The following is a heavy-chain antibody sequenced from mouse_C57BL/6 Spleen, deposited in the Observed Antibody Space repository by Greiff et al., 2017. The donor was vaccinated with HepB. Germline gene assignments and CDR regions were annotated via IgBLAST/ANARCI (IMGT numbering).Heavy chain of an antibody. J-gene: IGHJ4*01. CDR1: GYTFNSYW. D-gene: IGHD2-3*01. Sequence: QVQLKQPGAELVMPGASVKLSCKASGYTFNSYWMHWVKQRPGQGLEWIGEIDPSDSYTNYNQKFKGKSTLTVDKSSSTAYMQLSSLTSEDSAVYYCARSGYSYAMDYWGQGTSVTVSS. V-gene: IGHV1-69*01. CDR3: ARSGYSYAMDY. CDR2: IDPSDSYT.